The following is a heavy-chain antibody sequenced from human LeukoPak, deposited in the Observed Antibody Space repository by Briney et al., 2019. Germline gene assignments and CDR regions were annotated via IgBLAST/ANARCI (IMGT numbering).Heavy chain of an antibody. J-gene: IGHJ4*02. D-gene: IGHD3-10*01. V-gene: IGHV4-34*01. CDR2: INHSGST. CDR1: GGSFSGYY. Sequence: SETLSLTCAVYGGSFSGYYWSWIRQPLGKGLEWIGEINHSGSTNYNPSLKSRVTISVDTSKNQFSLKLSSVTAADTAVYYCARERNYYGSGSYPVFDYWGQGTLVTVSS. CDR3: ARERNYYGSGSYPVFDY.